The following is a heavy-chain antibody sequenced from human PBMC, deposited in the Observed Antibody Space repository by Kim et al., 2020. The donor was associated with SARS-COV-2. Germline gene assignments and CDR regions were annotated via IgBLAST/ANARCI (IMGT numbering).Heavy chain of an antibody. J-gene: IGHJ3*02. CDR1: GYTFTGYY. V-gene: IGHV1-2*02. CDR3: ARVYAFPSRYCSGGSCSSEAFDI. CDR2: INPNSGGT. Sequence: ASVKVSCKASGYTFTGYYMHWVRQAPGQGLEWMGWINPNSGGTNYAQKFQGRVTMTRDTSISTAYMELSRLRSDDTAVYYCARVYAFPSRYCSGGSCSSEAFDIWGQGTMVTVSS. D-gene: IGHD2-15*01.